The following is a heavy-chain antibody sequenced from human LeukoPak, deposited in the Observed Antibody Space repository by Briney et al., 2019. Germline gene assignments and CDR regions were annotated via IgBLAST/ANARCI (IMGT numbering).Heavy chain of an antibody. CDR3: ARDWRSGGDTAMVYGY. CDR1: GYTFTSYG. Sequence: ASVKVSCKASGYTFTSYGISWVRQAPGQGLEWMGWISAYNGNTNYAQKLQGRVTMTTDTSTSTAYMGLRSLRSDDTAVYYCARDWRSGGDTAMVYGYWGQGTLVTVSS. D-gene: IGHD5-18*01. J-gene: IGHJ4*02. V-gene: IGHV1-18*01. CDR2: ISAYNGNT.